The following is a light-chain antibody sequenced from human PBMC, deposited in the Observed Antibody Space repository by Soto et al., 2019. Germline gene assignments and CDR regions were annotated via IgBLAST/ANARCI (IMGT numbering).Light chain of an antibody. J-gene: IGKJ1*01. Sequence: EIVLTQSPGTLSLSPAERAALSCRASRSLSSTSLAWYQQRPGQAPRLLIYDVSSRATGIPDRFSGSGSGTDFTLTINRLEPDDFAVYYCQQYGSSPRTFGQGTKV. CDR3: QQYGSSPRT. CDR1: RSLSSTS. V-gene: IGKV3-20*01. CDR2: DVS.